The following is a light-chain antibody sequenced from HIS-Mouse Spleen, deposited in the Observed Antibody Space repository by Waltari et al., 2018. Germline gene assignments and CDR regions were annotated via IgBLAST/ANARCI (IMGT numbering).Light chain of an antibody. V-gene: IGLV2-23*01. CDR1: SSDVGSYNL. Sequence: QSALTQPASVSVSPGQSIPISCTGTSSDVGSYNLVSWYQQHPGKAPKLMLYEGSKRPSGVSNRFSGSKSGNTASLTISGLQAEDEADYYCCSYAGSSTSVVFGGGTKLTVL. CDR2: EGS. J-gene: IGLJ2*01. CDR3: CSYAGSSTSVV.